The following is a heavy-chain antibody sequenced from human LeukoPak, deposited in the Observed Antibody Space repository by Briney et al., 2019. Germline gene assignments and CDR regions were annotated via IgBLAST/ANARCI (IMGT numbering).Heavy chain of an antibody. J-gene: IGHJ4*02. CDR3: AKGTDGY. V-gene: IGHV3-21*04. Sequence: GGSLRLSCEASGFTFSSYNMNWVRQVPGKGLEWVSFSSTSRDYIYYADSVKGRFTMSRDNSKNTLYLQMNSLRAEDTAVYYCAKGTDGYWGQGTLVTVSS. D-gene: IGHD5-24*01. CDR1: GFTFSSYN. CDR2: SSTSRDYI.